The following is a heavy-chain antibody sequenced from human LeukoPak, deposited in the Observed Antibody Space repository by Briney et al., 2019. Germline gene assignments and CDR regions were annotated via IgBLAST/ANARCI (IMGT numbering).Heavy chain of an antibody. CDR3: AKGSSGWSKGVDWFDP. CDR2: ISYDGSNK. CDR1: GFTFSSYG. D-gene: IGHD6-19*01. V-gene: IGHV3-30*18. Sequence: GRSLRLSCAASGFTFSSYGMHWVRQAPGKGLEWVAVISYDGSNKYYADSVKGRFTISRDNSKNTLYLQMNSLRAEDTAVYYCAKGSSGWSKGVDWFDPWGQGTLVTVSS. J-gene: IGHJ5*02.